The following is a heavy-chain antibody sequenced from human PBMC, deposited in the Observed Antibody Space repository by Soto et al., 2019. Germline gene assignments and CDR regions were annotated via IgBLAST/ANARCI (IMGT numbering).Heavy chain of an antibody. V-gene: IGHV1-69*13. Sequence: ASVKVSCKASGGTFSSYAISWVRQAPGQGLEWMGGIIPIFGTANYAQKFQGRVTITADESTSTAYMELSSLRSEDTAVYYCARDRSSGWYDRSSCDYWGQGPLVSVSS. CDR3: ARDRSSGWYDRSSCDY. CDR2: IIPIFGTA. D-gene: IGHD6-19*01. J-gene: IGHJ4*02. CDR1: GGTFSSYA.